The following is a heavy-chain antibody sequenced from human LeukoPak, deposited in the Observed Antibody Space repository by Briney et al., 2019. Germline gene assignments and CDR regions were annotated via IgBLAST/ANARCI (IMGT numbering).Heavy chain of an antibody. V-gene: IGHV3-66*01. Sequence: GGSLRLSCAASGFTVSGNYMNWVRQAPGEGLEWVSLIYSGGTTYYADSVKGRFTISRDTSKNTLSLQMNSLRAEDTAVYYCARSVIAVAADWGQGTLVTVSS. CDR3: ARSVIAVAAD. CDR2: IYSGGTT. D-gene: IGHD6-19*01. J-gene: IGHJ4*02. CDR1: GFTVSGNY.